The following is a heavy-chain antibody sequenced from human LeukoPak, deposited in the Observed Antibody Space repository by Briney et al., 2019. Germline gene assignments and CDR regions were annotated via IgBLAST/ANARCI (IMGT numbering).Heavy chain of an antibody. Sequence: GRSLRLSCAASGFTFSSYSMNWVRQAPGKGLEWVSYISSTATIYYADFLKGRFTISRDNAKNSLYLQMNSLRAEDTAVYYCARVGSHRNSGYDSWGQGTLVTVSS. CDR1: GFTFSSYS. CDR2: ISSTATI. CDR3: ARVGSHRNSGYDS. V-gene: IGHV3-48*04. J-gene: IGHJ5*01. D-gene: IGHD5-12*01.